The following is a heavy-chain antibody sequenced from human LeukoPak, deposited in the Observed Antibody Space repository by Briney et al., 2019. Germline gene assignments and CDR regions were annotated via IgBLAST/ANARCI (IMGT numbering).Heavy chain of an antibody. CDR1: GFTFSAYW. J-gene: IGHJ4*02. D-gene: IGHD4-17*01. CDR3: TGDRYGAFDY. CDR2: INTDGSST. V-gene: IGHV3-74*01. Sequence: GGSLRLSCAASGFTFSAYWMHWVRHVPGKGLVWVSHINTDGSSTTYADSVKGRFTISRDNAKNTLYLQMNSLRAEDTAVYFCTGDRYGAFDYWGQGSLVTVSS.